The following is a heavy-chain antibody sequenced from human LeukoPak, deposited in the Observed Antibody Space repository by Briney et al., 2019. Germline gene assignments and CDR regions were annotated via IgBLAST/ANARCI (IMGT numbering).Heavy chain of an antibody. V-gene: IGHV3-7*01. CDR2: IQQDGSDK. J-gene: IGHJ6*03. Sequence: PGGSLRLSCAASGFPFHIYWMSWVRQAPGKGLEWVAHIQQDGSDKYYVDSVKGRFTISRDNAKNSLYLQMSSLRAEDTAVYYCARDGVVPAALYYYYYYMDVWGKGTTVTVSS. CDR1: GFPFHIYW. D-gene: IGHD2-2*01. CDR3: ARDGVVPAALYYYYYYMDV.